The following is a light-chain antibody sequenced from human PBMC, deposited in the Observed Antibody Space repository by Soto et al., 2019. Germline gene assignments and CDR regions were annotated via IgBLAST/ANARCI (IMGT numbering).Light chain of an antibody. CDR2: GAS. CDR1: QSVRSK. V-gene: IGKV3-15*01. J-gene: IGKJ2*01. Sequence: EIVMTQSPATLSVSPGERATLSCRASQSVRSKLVWYQQKPGQAPRLLIYGASTRATGIPARFSGSGSGTEFTLTISSLQSEDFAVYYCQQYNNWPPYTFGQGTKLEIK. CDR3: QQYNNWPPYT.